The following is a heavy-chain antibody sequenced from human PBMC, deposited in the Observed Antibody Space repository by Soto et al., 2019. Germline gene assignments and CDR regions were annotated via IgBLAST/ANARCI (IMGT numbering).Heavy chain of an antibody. J-gene: IGHJ4*02. Sequence: QVQLQESGPGLVKPSVTLSLTCAVSGGSISSGNWWSWVRQPPGKGLEWIGEIYHSGSTNYNPSLKSRVTMSVDKSKNQFSLELSSVTAADTAVYYCARGAAAAGLFDYWGQGTLVTVSS. D-gene: IGHD6-13*01. CDR3: ARGAAAAGLFDY. CDR2: IYHSGST. V-gene: IGHV4-4*02. CDR1: GGSISSGNW.